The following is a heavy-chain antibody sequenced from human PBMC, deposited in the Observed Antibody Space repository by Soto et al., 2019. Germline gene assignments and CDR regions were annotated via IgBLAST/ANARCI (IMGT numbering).Heavy chain of an antibody. J-gene: IGHJ4*02. CDR1: GFSLSTSGVG. D-gene: IGHD6-13*01. CDR3: AHSLVRPVAAAEQGGTQFDY. Sequence: SGPTLVNPTQTLTLTCTFSGFSLSTSGVGVGWIRQPPGKALEWLALIYWDDDKRYSPSLKSRLTITKDTSKNQVVLTMTSMDPLDTATYYCAHSLVRPVAAAEQGGTQFDYWGKETLVTVSS. V-gene: IGHV2-5*02. CDR2: IYWDDDK.